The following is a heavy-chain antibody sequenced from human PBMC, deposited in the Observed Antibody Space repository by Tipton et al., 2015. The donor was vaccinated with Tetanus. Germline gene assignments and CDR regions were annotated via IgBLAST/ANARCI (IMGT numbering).Heavy chain of an antibody. D-gene: IGHD2-21*02. Sequence: SLRLSCVVSGSTFRSRWMHWVRQAPGKGLVWVSRINGDGSNTNNVDSVKGRFTISRDSAKSSLYLQMNSLRAEDTAVYYCARDVNCASAICYSQYQSPFDTWGQGTLVTVSS. CDR3: ARDVNCASAICYSQYQSPFDT. CDR1: GSTFRSRW. V-gene: IGHV3-74*01. CDR2: INGDGSNT. J-gene: IGHJ4*02.